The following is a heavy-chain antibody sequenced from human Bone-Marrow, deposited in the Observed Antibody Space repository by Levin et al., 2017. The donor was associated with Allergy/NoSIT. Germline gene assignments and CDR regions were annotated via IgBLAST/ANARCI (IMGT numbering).Heavy chain of an antibody. D-gene: IGHD3-3*01. Sequence: GESLKISCVASGFSFGDFYMHWIRQVPGKGLEWLSYISNTGNTRHSADSVKGRFTISRDNAERSVFLQMNDLRVEDTAIYYCSRSSYSIWSNTDDAFDIWGQGTVVSVSS. CDR2: ISNTGNTR. CDR1: GFSFGDFY. CDR3: SRSSYSIWSNTDDAFDI. J-gene: IGHJ3*02. V-gene: IGHV3-11*01.